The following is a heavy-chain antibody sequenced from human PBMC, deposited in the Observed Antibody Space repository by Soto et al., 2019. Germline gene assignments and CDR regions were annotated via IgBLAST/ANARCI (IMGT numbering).Heavy chain of an antibody. V-gene: IGHV4-39*02. D-gene: IGHD4-17*01. CDR3: ARDKGPTTVDP. J-gene: IGHJ5*02. CDR2: IYYSGST. Sequence: QLQLQESVPGLVKPSETLSLTCTVSGGSISSSSYYWGWIRQPPGKGLEWIGSIYYSGSTYYNPSLKSRVTISVDTSKNQFSLKLSSVTAADTAVYYCARDKGPTTVDPWGQGTLVTVSS. CDR1: GGSISSSSYY.